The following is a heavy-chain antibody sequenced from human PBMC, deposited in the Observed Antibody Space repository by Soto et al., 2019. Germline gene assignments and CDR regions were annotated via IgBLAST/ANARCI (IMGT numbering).Heavy chain of an antibody. CDR3: ASPLRAYCGGDRYSSDAFDI. D-gene: IGHD2-21*02. V-gene: IGHV1-46*01. J-gene: IGHJ3*02. CDR2: INPSGGST. Sequence: QVQLVQSGAEVKKPGASVKVSCKASGYTFTSYYMHWVRQAPGQGLEWMGIINPSGGSTSYAQKFQGRVTMTRDTSTSTVYMELSSLRSEDTAVYYCASPLRAYCGGDRYSSDAFDIWGQGTMVTVSS. CDR1: GYTFTSYY.